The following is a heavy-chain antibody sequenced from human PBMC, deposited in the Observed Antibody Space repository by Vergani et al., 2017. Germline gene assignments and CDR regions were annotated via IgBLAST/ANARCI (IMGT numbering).Heavy chain of an antibody. CDR2: IIPILGIA. V-gene: IGHV1-69*09. D-gene: IGHD2-15*01. J-gene: IGHJ4*02. Sequence: QVQLVQSGAEVKKPGSSVKVSCKASGGTFSSYAISWVRQAPGQGLEWMGRIIPILGIANYAQKFQGRVTITADKSTSTAYMELSSLRSEDTAVYYCASDCSGGSCYSIWGQGTLVTVSS. CDR1: GGTFSSYA. CDR3: ASDCSGGSCYSI.